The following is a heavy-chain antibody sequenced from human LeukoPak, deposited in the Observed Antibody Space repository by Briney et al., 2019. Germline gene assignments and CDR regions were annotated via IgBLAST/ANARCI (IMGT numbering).Heavy chain of an antibody. CDR2: IHDSGST. J-gene: IGHJ4*02. Sequence: SETLSLTCTVSGGTISSYYWNWLRQPPGKGLEWIGYIHDSGSTKYNPSLKSRVTISVDTSKNQFSLKLSSVTAADTAVYYCARRTTGGEIYFDNWGQGTLVTVSS. V-gene: IGHV4-59*08. D-gene: IGHD3-16*01. CDR3: ARRTTGGEIYFDN. CDR1: GGTISSYY.